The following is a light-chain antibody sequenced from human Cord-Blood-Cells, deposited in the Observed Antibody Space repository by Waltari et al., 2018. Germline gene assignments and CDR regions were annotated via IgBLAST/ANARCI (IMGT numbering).Light chain of an antibody. J-gene: IGLJ1*01. CDR3: CSYAGSYTFV. CDR1: SSDVCGYNY. Sequence: QSALTQPRPVSGSPGQSVTISCTGPSSDVCGYNYVSWYPQHPGKAPKLMIYDVSKRPSGVPDRFSGSKSGNTASLTISGLQAEDEADYYCCSYAGSYTFVFGTGTKVTVL. V-gene: IGLV2-11*01. CDR2: DVS.